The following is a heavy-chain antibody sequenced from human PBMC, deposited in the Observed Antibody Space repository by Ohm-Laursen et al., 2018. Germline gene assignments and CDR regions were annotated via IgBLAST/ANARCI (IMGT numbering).Heavy chain of an antibody. J-gene: IGHJ4*02. CDR1: GFTVGNNY. D-gene: IGHD1-1*01. CDR3: ASPTLQ. CDR2: IYSGGST. Sequence: GSLRLSCSASGFTVGNNYMSWVRQAPGKGLEWVSFIYSGGSTYYADSVKGRFTISRDNAKNSLYLQMNSLRAEDTAVYHCASPTLQWGQGTLVTVSS. V-gene: IGHV3-66*01.